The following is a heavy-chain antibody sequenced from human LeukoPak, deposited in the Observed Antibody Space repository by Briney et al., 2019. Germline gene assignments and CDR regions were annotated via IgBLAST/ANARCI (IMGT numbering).Heavy chain of an antibody. Sequence: GGSLRLSCAASGFTFSSYEMNWVRQAPGKGLEWVSYISSSGSTIYYADSVKGRFTISRDNSKNTLYLQMNSLRAEDTAVYYCARAADIVATMGYWGQGTLVTVSS. J-gene: IGHJ4*02. CDR2: ISSSGSTI. CDR1: GFTFSSYE. CDR3: ARAADIVATMGY. V-gene: IGHV3-48*03. D-gene: IGHD5-12*01.